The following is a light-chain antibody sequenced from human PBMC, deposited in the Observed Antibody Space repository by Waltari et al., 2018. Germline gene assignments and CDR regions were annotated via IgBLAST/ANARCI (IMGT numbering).Light chain of an antibody. CDR3: QSADDTGDRVL. CDR2: RNT. V-gene: IGLV3-25*03. Sequence: DLTQPPSISVSPGQAALHACSGNVLADKYIYLFKKKSAQAPIAVIRRNTGRPPGLPERFSGSDSGTTATLTITGVQADDEADYYCQSADDTGDRVLFGTGTTLTVL. J-gene: IGLJ6*01. CDR1: VLADKY.